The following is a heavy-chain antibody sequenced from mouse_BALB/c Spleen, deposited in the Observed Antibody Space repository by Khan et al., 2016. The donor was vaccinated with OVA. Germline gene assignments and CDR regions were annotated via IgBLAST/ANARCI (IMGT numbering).Heavy chain of an antibody. D-gene: IGHD2-2*01. CDR2: IDPFSGGA. Sequence: EVQLQQSGPELMKPGASVKISCKASGYSFTSYYIHWVLQSHGKSLEWIGYIDPFSGGATYNQKFKGKATLTVDKSSSTAYIHLSNLTAEDSAVYYGTRHGYVAWFTYWGQGTLVTVSA. J-gene: IGHJ3*01. V-gene: IGHV1S135*01. CDR1: GYSFTSYY. CDR3: TRHGYVAWFTY.